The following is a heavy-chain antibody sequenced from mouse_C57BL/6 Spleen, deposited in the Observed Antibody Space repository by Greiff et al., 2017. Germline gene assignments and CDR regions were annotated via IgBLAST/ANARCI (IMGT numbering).Heavy chain of an antibody. CDR1: GYSITSGYY. J-gene: IGHJ1*03. CDR2: ISYDGSN. D-gene: IGHD1-1*01. V-gene: IGHV3-6*01. CDR3: ARGSRYFEV. Sequence: EVQLQQSGPGLVKPSQSLSLTCSVTGYSITSGYYWNWIRRFPGNKLEWMGYISYDGSNNYNPSLKNRISITRDTSKNQFFLKLNSVTTEDTATYYCARGSRYFEVWGTGTTVTVSS.